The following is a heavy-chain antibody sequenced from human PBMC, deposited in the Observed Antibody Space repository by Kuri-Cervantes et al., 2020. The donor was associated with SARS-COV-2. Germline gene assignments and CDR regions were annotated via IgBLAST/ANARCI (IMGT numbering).Heavy chain of an antibody. V-gene: IGHV1-18*04. CDR1: GYTFTSYG. D-gene: IGHD2-2*01. CDR2: ISAYNGNT. Sequence: ASVKVSCKASGYTFTSYGISWVRQAPGQGLEWMGWISAYNGNTNYAQKLQGRVTMTTDTSTSTAYMELRSLRSEDTAVYYCAKGPMPHRYYYYGMDVWGQGTTVTVSS. J-gene: IGHJ6*02. CDR3: AKGPMPHRYYYYGMDV.